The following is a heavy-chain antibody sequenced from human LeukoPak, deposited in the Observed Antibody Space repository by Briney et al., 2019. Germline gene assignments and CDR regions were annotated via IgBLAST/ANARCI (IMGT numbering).Heavy chain of an antibody. CDR2: ISYDGSNK. V-gene: IGHV3-30*18. D-gene: IGHD3-10*01. CDR1: GFTFSSYG. CDR3: AKDCRPALWFGERYYYGMDV. Sequence: PGGSLRLSCAASGFTFSSYGMHWVRQAPGKGLEWVAVISYDGSNKYYADSVKGRFTISRDNSKNTLYLQMNSLRAEDTAVYYCAKDCRPALWFGERYYYGMDVWGQGTTVTVSS. J-gene: IGHJ6*02.